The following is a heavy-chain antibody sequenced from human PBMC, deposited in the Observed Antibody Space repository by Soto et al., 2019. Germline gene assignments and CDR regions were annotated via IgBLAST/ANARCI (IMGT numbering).Heavy chain of an antibody. Sequence: EVQLVQSGAEVKKPGESLKISCKGSGYSFTSYWIGWVRQMPGKGLEWMGIIYPGDSDTRYSPSFQGQVTISADKSISTAYLQWSSLKASDTAMYYCARHGAAAYCGGDCYTDAFDIWGQGTMVTVSS. J-gene: IGHJ3*02. CDR3: ARHGAAAYCGGDCYTDAFDI. V-gene: IGHV5-51*01. D-gene: IGHD2-21*02. CDR1: GYSFTSYW. CDR2: IYPGDSDT.